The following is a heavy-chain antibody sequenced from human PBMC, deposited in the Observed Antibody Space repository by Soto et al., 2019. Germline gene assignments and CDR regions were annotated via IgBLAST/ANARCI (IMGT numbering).Heavy chain of an antibody. V-gene: IGHV4-31*03. CDR1: GGSLSRGGYY. Sequence: PSETLSLTCTVSGGSLSRGGYYWSWIRPHPGKGLEWIGYIYYSGSTYYNPSLKSRVTISVDTSKNQFSLKLSSVTAADTAVYYCASAARRDWFGSKDVWGQGTTVTVSS. J-gene: IGHJ6*02. CDR2: IYYSGST. CDR3: ASAARRDWFGSKDV. D-gene: IGHD3-10*01.